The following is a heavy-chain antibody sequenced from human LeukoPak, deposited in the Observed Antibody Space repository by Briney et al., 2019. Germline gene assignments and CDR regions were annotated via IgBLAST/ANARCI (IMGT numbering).Heavy chain of an antibody. J-gene: IGHJ5*02. CDR3: ARDLAGVVGVTAWFDP. CDR2: ISASNGNT. CDR1: AYTFTSCA. V-gene: IGHV1-18*01. D-gene: IGHD1-26*01. Sequence: ASVKVSCKASAYTFTSCAISWVRQAPGQGLEWMGWISASNGNTNYAQKLHGRVTMTTDTSTNTVYMELRSLRFDDTAVYYCARDLAGVVGVTAWFDPWGQGTLVTVSS.